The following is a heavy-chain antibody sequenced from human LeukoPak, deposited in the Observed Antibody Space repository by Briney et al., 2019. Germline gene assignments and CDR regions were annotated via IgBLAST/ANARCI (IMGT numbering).Heavy chain of an antibody. V-gene: IGHV4-39*07. J-gene: IGHJ6*03. D-gene: IGHD3-10*01. CDR1: GGSISSYY. Sequence: SETLSLTCTVSGGSISSYYWSWIRQPPGKGLEWIGSIYYSGSTYYNPSLKSRVTISVDTSKNQFSLKLSSVTAADTAVYYCARDRGSENYYYYMDVWGKGTTVTVSS. CDR2: IYYSGST. CDR3: ARDRGSENYYYYMDV.